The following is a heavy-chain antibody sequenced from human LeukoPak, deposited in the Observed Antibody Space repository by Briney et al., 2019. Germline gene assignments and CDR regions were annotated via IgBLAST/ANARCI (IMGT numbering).Heavy chain of an antibody. V-gene: IGHV3-9*01. CDR1: GFTFDDYA. Sequence: GGSLRLSCAASGFTFDDYAMHWVRQAPGKGLEWVSGISWNSGSIGYADSVKGRFTISRDNAKNSLYLQMNSLRAEDTALYYCAKDIRGSEAYWGQGTLVTVSS. D-gene: IGHD3-16*01. J-gene: IGHJ4*02. CDR2: ISWNSGSI. CDR3: AKDIRGSEAY.